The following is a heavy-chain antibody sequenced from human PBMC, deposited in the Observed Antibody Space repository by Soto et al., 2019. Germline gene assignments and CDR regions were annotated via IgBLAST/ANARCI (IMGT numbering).Heavy chain of an antibody. CDR1: GGTFSIYT. Sequence: QVQLVQSGAEVKKPGSSVKVSCKASGGTFSIYTISWVRQAPGQGLEWMGRIIPILGIANYAQKFQGRVTITADESTSTAYMELSSLRSEDTAVYYCASSRDGYNGLFDYWGQGTLVTVSS. CDR2: IIPILGIA. V-gene: IGHV1-69*02. D-gene: IGHD5-12*01. CDR3: ASSRDGYNGLFDY. J-gene: IGHJ4*02.